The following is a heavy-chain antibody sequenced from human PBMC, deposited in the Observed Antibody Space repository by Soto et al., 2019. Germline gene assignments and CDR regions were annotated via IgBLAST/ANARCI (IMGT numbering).Heavy chain of an antibody. Sequence: GGSLRLSCAASGFTFSSYSMNWVRQAPGKGLEWVSSISSSSSYIYYADSVKGRFTISRDNAKNSLYLQMNSLRAEDTAVYYSATEKIPEQRIRNYFDYWGQGNLVNVS. D-gene: IGHD1-1*01. J-gene: IGHJ4*02. CDR1: GFTFSSYS. CDR2: ISSSSSYI. CDR3: ATEKIPEQRIRNYFDY. V-gene: IGHV3-21*01.